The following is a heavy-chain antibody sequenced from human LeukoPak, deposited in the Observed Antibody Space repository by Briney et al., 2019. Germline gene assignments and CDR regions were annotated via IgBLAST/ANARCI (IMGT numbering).Heavy chain of an antibody. CDR3: AYDCSGYVDY. V-gene: IGHV4-34*01. D-gene: IGHD3-22*01. CDR2: INHSGST. Sequence: SETLSLTCAVYGGSFSGYYWSWIRQPPGKGLEWIGEINHSGSTNYNPSLTSRVTISVDTSKNQFSLKLSSVTAADTAVYYCAYDCSGYVDYWGQGTLVTVSS. J-gene: IGHJ4*02. CDR1: GGSFSGYY.